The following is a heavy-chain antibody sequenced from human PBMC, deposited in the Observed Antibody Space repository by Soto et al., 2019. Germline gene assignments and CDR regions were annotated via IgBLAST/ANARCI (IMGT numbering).Heavy chain of an antibody. CDR1: GYTFTSYD. V-gene: IGHV1-8*01. D-gene: IGHD3-22*01. J-gene: IGHJ5*02. CDR2: MNPNSGNT. Sequence: ASVKVSCTASGYTFTSYDINWVRQATGQGLEWMGWMNPNSGNTGYAQKFQGRVTMTRNTSISTAYMELSSLRSEDTAVYYCARQEYYYDSSGYYYGWFDPWGQGTLVTVSS. CDR3: ARQEYYYDSSGYYYGWFDP.